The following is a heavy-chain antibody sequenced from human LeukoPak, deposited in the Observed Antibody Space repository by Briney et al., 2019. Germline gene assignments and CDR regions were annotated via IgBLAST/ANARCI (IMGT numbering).Heavy chain of an antibody. CDR3: ARAGYSYGTGYYFDY. D-gene: IGHD5-18*01. J-gene: IGHJ4*02. V-gene: IGHV4-59*01. CDR2: IYYTGAT. Sequence: RASETLSLTCTVSGVSISSYYWGWIRLPPGKGLEWIGYIYYTGATYYNPSLKSRVTISLDTSKNQFSLKLSSVTAADAGVYYCARAGYSYGTGYYFDYWGQGALVTVSS. CDR1: GVSISSYY.